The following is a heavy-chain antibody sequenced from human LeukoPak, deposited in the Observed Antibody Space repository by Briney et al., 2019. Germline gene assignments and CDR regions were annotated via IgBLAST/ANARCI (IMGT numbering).Heavy chain of an antibody. CDR3: ARDYGGGSFDY. V-gene: IGHV1-18*01. J-gene: IGHJ4*02. CDR2: ISAYNGNT. CDR1: GYTFTSYG. Sequence: ASVKVSCKASGYTFTSYGISWVRQAPGQGLEWMGWISAYNGNTNYAQKFQGRVTITTDESTSTAYMELSSLRSEDTAVYYCARDYGGGSFDYWGQGTLVTVSS. D-gene: IGHD5-24*01.